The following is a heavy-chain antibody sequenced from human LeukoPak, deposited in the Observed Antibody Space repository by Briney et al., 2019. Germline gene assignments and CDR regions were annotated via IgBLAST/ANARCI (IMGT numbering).Heavy chain of an antibody. V-gene: IGHV1-2*02. CDR2: ISPNTGGT. CDR1: GYTFTGYY. CDR3: ARDPPGEGMDV. Sequence: ASVKVSCKASGYTFTGYYMHWVRQAPGQGLEWLGWISPNTGGTHYAQNFQDRVTMTRDTSISTAYMDLSRLRSDDTAVYYCARDPPGEGMDVWGQGTTVTVSS. J-gene: IGHJ6*02.